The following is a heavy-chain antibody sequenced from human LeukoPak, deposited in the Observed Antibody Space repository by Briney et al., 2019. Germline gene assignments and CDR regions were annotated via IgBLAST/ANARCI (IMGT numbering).Heavy chain of an antibody. Sequence: SETLSLTXTVSGGSISSYYWSWIRQPPGKGLEWIGYIYYSGSTNYNPSLKSRVTISVDTSKNQFSLKLSSVTAADTAVYSCARGGADYGDYVLDYWGQGTLVTVSS. J-gene: IGHJ4*02. D-gene: IGHD4-17*01. CDR1: GGSISSYY. V-gene: IGHV4-59*01. CDR2: IYYSGST. CDR3: ARGGADYGDYVLDY.